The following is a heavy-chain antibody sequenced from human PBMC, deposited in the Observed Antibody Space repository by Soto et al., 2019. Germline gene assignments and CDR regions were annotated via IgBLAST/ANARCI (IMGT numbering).Heavy chain of an antibody. V-gene: IGHV4-61*03. CDR3: ATYRKFFQI. J-gene: IGHJ3*02. Sequence: SETLSLTCTVSGDSVTSDNYYWTWVRQSPGKGLEWIGYVHYTRSTYYNSSLKSRVTISVDRSKNHFFLNLTSVTAADTAVYYCATYRKFFQIWGQGTKVTVSS. CDR1: GDSVTSDNYY. CDR2: VHYTRST.